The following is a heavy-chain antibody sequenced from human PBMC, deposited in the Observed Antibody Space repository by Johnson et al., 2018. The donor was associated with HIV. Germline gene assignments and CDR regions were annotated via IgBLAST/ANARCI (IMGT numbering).Heavy chain of an antibody. CDR2: IKRKTDGGTT. J-gene: IGHJ3*02. D-gene: IGHD6-13*01. V-gene: IGHV3-15*01. Sequence: VQLVESGGGLVKPGGSLRLSCAASGFTFSNAWMSWVRQAPGKGLEWVGRIKRKTDGGTTDYAAPVKCRFTIERDDSKNTMYLQMNSLRDEEQAVYYCARAGSSWYDDAFDIWGQGTMVTVSS. CDR1: GFTFSNAW. CDR3: ARAGSSWYDDAFDI.